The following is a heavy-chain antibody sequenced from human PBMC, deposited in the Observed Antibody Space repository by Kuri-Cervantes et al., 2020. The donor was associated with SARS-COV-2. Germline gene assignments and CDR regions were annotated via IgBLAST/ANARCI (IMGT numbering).Heavy chain of an antibody. J-gene: IGHJ4*02. CDR3: ARELNDFWSGRRKDY. D-gene: IGHD3-3*01. CDR2: ISYDGSNK. V-gene: IGHV3-30*03. CDR1: GFTFSSYG. Sequence: GGSLRLSCAASGFTFSSYGVHWVRHAPGKGLEWVAVISYDGSNKYYADSVKGRFTLSRDNAKNMLFLQMNSLGAEDTAVYYCARELNDFWSGRRKDYWGQGTLVTVSS.